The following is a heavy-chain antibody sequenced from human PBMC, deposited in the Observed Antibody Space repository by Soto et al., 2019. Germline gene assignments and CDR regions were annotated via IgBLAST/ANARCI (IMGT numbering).Heavy chain of an antibody. V-gene: IGHV3-9*01. CDR1: GFTFDDYA. D-gene: IGHD2-15*01. CDR3: AKGGYWSGGSCYSVVFDY. CDR2: ISWNSGSI. Sequence: ESGGGLVQPGRSLRLSCAASGFTFDDYAMHWVRQAPGKGLEWVSGISWNSGSIGYADSVKGRFTISRDNAKNSLYLQMNSLRAEDTALYYCAKGGYWSGGSCYSVVFDYWGQGTLVTVSS. J-gene: IGHJ4*02.